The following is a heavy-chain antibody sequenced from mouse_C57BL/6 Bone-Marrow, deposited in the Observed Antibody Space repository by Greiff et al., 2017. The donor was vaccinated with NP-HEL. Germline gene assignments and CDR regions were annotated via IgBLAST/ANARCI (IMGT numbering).Heavy chain of an antibody. CDR3: ARRDYYGSSPFAY. V-gene: IGHV1-81*01. CDR1: GYTFTSYG. J-gene: IGHJ3*01. CDR2: IYPRSGHT. Sequence: VQLQQSGAELARPGASVKLSCKASGYTFTSYGISWVKPRTGPGLEWIGEIYPRSGHTYYTEKFKCKATLTADKSSSTAYMELRSLTSEDSAVYFCARRDYYGSSPFAYWGQGTLVTVSA. D-gene: IGHD1-1*01.